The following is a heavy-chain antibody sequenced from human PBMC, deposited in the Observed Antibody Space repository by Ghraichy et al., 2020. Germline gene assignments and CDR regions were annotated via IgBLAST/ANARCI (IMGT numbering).Heavy chain of an antibody. CDR2: ISSGSSYI. V-gene: IGHV3-21*01. CDR1: AFTFSTYS. Sequence: GGSLRLSCVASAFTFSTYSMNWVRQAPGKGLEWVSSISSGSSYIYSADSLKGRFTISRDNAKNSLYLQMNSLRAEDTAVYYCARARTPHRWQQLDPDLDYWGQGTLVTVSS. D-gene: IGHD5-24*01. CDR3: ARARTPHRWQQLDPDLDY. J-gene: IGHJ4*02.